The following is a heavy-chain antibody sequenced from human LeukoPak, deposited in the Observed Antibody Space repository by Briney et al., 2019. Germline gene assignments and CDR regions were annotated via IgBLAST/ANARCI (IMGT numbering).Heavy chain of an antibody. CDR3: VKITSVTGGDC. V-gene: IGHV3-23*01. CDR2: MSGSGGST. D-gene: IGHD1-1*01. Sequence: GGSLRLSCAASGFTFSSYAMSWVRQAPGKGLEWVSDMSGSGGSTDYADSVKGRFTISRDNSKNTLYLQMSSLRAEDTAVYYCVKITSVTGGDCWGQGTRLTVSS. J-gene: IGHJ4*02. CDR1: GFTFSSYA.